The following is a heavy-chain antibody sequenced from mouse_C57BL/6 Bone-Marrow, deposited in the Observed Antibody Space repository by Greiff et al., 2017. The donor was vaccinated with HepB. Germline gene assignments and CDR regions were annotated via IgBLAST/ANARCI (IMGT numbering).Heavy chain of an antibody. Sequence: QVQLKQSGAELVKPGASVKMSCKASGYTFTSYWITWVKQRPGQGLEWIGDIYPGSGSTNYNEKFKSKATLTVDTSSSTAYMQLSSLTSEDSAVYYCARVYYYGSSYHLDYWGQGTTLTVSS. CDR2: IYPGSGST. CDR1: GYTFTSYW. V-gene: IGHV1-55*01. D-gene: IGHD1-1*01. J-gene: IGHJ2*01. CDR3: ARVYYYGSSYHLDY.